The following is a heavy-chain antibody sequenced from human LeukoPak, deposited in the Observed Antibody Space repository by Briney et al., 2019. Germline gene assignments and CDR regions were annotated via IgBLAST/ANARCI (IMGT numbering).Heavy chain of an antibody. D-gene: IGHD3-10*02. Sequence: PGGSLRLSCEASGFTFSNSWMTWVRQTPGKGLEWVANIKTDGSEKYYVDSVRGRFTISRDNAKNSLYLQMNSLRAEDTAVYYCATYSCRNAREFQSWGQGTLVTVSS. J-gene: IGHJ1*01. CDR3: ATYSCRNAREFQS. CDR2: IKTDGSEK. V-gene: IGHV3-7*01. CDR1: GFTFSNSW.